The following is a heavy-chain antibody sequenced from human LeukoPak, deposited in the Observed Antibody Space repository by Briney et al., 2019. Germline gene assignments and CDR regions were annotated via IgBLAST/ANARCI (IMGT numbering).Heavy chain of an antibody. D-gene: IGHD3-22*01. CDR2: IRSKAYGGTT. CDR3: TRGDYYDTSGYYFLFDY. Sequence: PGRPLRLSCTASGFTFGDYGMSWVRQAPGKGLEWVGFIRSKAYGGTTEYAASVKGRFTISRDDSKSIAYLQMNSLKTEDTAVYYCTRGDYYDTSGYYFLFDYWGQGTLVTVSS. V-gene: IGHV3-49*04. J-gene: IGHJ4*02. CDR1: GFTFGDYG.